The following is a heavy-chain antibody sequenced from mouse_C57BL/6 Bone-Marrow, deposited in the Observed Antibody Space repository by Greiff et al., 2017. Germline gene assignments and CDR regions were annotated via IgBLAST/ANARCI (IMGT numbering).Heavy chain of an antibody. CDR3: TTELRRDYYAMDY. D-gene: IGHD1-1*01. J-gene: IGHJ4*01. CDR1: GFNIKDDY. V-gene: IGHV14-4*01. CDR2: IDPENGDT. Sequence: VQLKESGAELVRPGASVKLSCTASGFNIKDDYMHWVKQRPEQGLEWIGWIDPENGDTEYASKFQGKATITADTSSNTAYLQLSSLTSEDTAVYYCTTELRRDYYAMDYWGQGTSVTVSS.